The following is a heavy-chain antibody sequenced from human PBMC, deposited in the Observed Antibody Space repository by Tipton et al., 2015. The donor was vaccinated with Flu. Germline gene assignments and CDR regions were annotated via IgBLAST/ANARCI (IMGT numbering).Heavy chain of an antibody. CDR2: IRSKADAYGT. D-gene: IGHD4-17*01. CDR1: GFTFSASA. Sequence: QLVQSGGGLVQPGGSLKLSCAASGFTFSASAMQWVRRASGRGWEWLGRIRSKADAYGTTYGASVKGRFTISRDDSKNMAYVQMNSVKSEDTALYYCTGDYVNTDYWGQGTLVTVSS. J-gene: IGHJ4*02. V-gene: IGHV3-73*01. CDR3: TGDYVNTDY.